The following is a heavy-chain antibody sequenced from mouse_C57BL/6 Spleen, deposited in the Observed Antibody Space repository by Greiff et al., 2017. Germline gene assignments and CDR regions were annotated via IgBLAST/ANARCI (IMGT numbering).Heavy chain of an antibody. CDR2: IYPRSGNT. CDR3: ARFDGNPLYFDV. V-gene: IGHV1-81*01. J-gene: IGHJ1*03. Sequence: QVQLQQSGAELARPGASVKLSCKASGYTFTSYGISWVKQSTGQGLEWIGEIYPRSGNTYYNEKFKGKATLTADKSSSTAYMELRSLTSEDSAVYFCARFDGNPLYFDVWGTGTTVTVSS. D-gene: IGHD2-1*01. CDR1: GYTFTSYG.